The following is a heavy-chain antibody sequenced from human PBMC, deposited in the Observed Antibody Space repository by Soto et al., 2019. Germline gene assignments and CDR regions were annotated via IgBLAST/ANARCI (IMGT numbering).Heavy chain of an antibody. CDR2: INPNSGGT. D-gene: IGHD2-2*02. V-gene: IGHV1-2*02. CDR3: ARSLTEGYCTITGCYTSPLYGMDV. Sequence: ASVKGSCKASGYTFSGYYIHWLRQAPGQGLEWMGWINPNSGGTNYAQKFQGRVTVTRDTPTRTAYMELSRLTSHDTAVYYCARSLTEGYCTITGCYTSPLYGMDVWGQGTTVTVSS. CDR1: GYTFSGYY. J-gene: IGHJ6*02.